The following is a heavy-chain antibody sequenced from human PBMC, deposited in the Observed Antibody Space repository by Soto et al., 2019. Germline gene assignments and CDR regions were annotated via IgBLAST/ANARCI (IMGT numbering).Heavy chain of an antibody. J-gene: IGHJ6*02. Sequence: ASVKVSCKASGYTFTSHGISWVRQAPGQGLEWMGWISAYNGNTNYAQKLQGRVTMTTDTSTSTAYMELRSLRSDDTAAYYCARESIVVVPESDDYYYGMDVWGQGTTVTVSS. CDR3: ARESIVVVPESDDYYYGMDV. CDR2: ISAYNGNT. D-gene: IGHD2-2*01. V-gene: IGHV1-18*01. CDR1: GYTFTSHG.